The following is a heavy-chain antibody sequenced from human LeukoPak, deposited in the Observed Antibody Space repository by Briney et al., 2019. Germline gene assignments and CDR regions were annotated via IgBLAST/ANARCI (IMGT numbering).Heavy chain of an antibody. CDR1: GGSFSGYY. CDR3: ARVPRGQYCSSTSCYEYYFDY. V-gene: IGHV4-34*01. J-gene: IGHJ4*02. D-gene: IGHD2-2*01. CDR2: INHSGST. Sequence: SETLSLTCAVYGGSFSGYYWSWIRQPPGKGLEWIGEINHSGSTNYNPSLKSRVTMSVDRSKNQFSLKVRSVTAADTAVYYCARVPRGQYCSSTSCYEYYFDYWGQGTLVTVSS.